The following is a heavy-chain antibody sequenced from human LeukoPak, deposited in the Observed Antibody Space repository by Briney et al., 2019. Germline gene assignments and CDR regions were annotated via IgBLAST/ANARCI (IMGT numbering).Heavy chain of an antibody. CDR2: ITHTGGT. Sequence: GSLRLSCAASGFTFSSYSMNWVRQPPGKGLEWIGEITHTGGTEYNPSLKSRVTISVDTSKSQFSLKLDSVTAADTALYYCARDYQTVTNAWGQGTLVTVSS. D-gene: IGHD4-11*01. CDR1: GFTFSSYS. V-gene: IGHV4-34*01. J-gene: IGHJ5*02. CDR3: ARDYQTVTNA.